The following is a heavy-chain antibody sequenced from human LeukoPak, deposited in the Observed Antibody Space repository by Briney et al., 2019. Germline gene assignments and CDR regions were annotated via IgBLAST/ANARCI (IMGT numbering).Heavy chain of an antibody. J-gene: IGHJ5*02. Sequence: PGRSLRHSCAASGFTLDDYAMHWVRPAPGKGLEWVSGISWNSGSIGYVNSLKGRFTISRDNARNLLYLQMGSLRVEDTAVYYCARMGASNWSRELNWFDPWGQGTLVTVSS. V-gene: IGHV3-9*01. CDR2: ISWNSGSI. D-gene: IGHD1-1*01. CDR1: GFTLDDYA. CDR3: ARMGASNWSRELNWFDP.